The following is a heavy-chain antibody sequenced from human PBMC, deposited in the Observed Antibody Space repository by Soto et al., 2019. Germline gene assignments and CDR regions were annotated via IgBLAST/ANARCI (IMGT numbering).Heavy chain of an antibody. CDR2: IYYSGST. J-gene: IGHJ4*02. D-gene: IGHD5-18*01. Sequence: PSETLSLTCTVSGGSISGYYWRWILQPPGKGLEWIGYIYYSGSTNYNPSLQSRVTMSVDASKNQFSLKLTSVTAADTAVYYCARGGYSYGSQYFFDFWGQGTLVTVSS. CDR1: GGSISGYY. CDR3: ARGGYSYGSQYFFDF. V-gene: IGHV4-59*01.